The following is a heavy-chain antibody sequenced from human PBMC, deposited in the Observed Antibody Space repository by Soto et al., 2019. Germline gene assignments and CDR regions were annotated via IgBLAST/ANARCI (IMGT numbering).Heavy chain of an antibody. Sequence: QVQLVQSGAEVKKPGSSVKVSCRASGGTFSSSAINWVRQAPGQGLEWMGEITPVFVTANYAQKFQGRVTITADASASTAYMELSSLRSDDTAVYYCASDGYTPPPETLHFDIWGQGTMVTVSS. CDR2: ITPVFVTA. CDR1: GGTFSSSA. D-gene: IGHD5-12*01. J-gene: IGHJ3*02. CDR3: ASDGYTPPPETLHFDI. V-gene: IGHV1-69*01.